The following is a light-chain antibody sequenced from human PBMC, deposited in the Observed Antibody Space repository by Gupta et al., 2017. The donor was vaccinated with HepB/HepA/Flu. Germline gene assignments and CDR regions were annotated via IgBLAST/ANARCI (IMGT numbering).Light chain of an antibody. CDR3: QQYNNWPRT. CDR2: GAS. Sequence: VMTQSPATLSVSPGERATLSCRASQSVSSNLAWYQQKPGQAPRLLIYGASTRATGIPARFSGSGSGTEFTLTISSLQSEDFAVYYGQQYNNWPRTFGQGTKVEIK. V-gene: IGKV3-15*01. J-gene: IGKJ1*01. CDR1: QSVSSN.